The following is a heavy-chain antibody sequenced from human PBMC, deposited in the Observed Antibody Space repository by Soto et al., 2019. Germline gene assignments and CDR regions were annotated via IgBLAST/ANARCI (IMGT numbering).Heavy chain of an antibody. Sequence: QVQLVQSGAAVKKPGSSVKDSCKASGGTFSSYAISWVRQAPGQGLEWMGGIIPIFVTANYAQKFQGRVTITGDESTSTAYSGLGSVRSEDTAGYYCAGGRGVAVDGPYYFDHWGQGTLVTVSS. J-gene: IGHJ4*02. D-gene: IGHD6-19*01. CDR2: IIPIFVTA. V-gene: IGHV1-69*01. CDR3: AGGRGVAVDGPYYFDH. CDR1: GGTFSSYA.